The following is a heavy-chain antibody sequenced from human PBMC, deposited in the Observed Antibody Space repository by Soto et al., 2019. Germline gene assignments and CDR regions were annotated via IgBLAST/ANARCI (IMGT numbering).Heavy chain of an antibody. J-gene: IGHJ5*02. CDR3: ARIGGLEVRGVENWFDP. V-gene: IGHV4-39*01. CDR2: IHYSGST. CDR1: GGSISSSPYY. D-gene: IGHD3-10*01. Sequence: QLQLQDSGPGLVKPSETLSLTCSVSGGSISSSPYYWGWIRQPPGKGLQWIGSIHYSGSTNYNPSLKSRVTISVDTSTNQFSLKLTSVTAADTAVYYCARIGGLEVRGVENWFDPWGQGTLVTVSS.